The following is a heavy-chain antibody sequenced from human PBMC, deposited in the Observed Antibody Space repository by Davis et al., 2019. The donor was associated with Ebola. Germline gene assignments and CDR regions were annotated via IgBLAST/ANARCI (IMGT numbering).Heavy chain of an antibody. Sequence: PGGSLRLSCAASGFAFSSFGMHWVRQAPGKGLEWLAFMRSSESDTHYADSVKGRFTISRDNSKNTLYLQMNSLRAEDTAVYYCAKDYISDWSNHFDYWGQGTLVTVYS. J-gene: IGHJ4*02. CDR2: MRSSESDT. D-gene: IGHD6-13*01. CDR1: GFAFSSFG. CDR3: AKDYISDWSNHFDY. V-gene: IGHV3-30*02.